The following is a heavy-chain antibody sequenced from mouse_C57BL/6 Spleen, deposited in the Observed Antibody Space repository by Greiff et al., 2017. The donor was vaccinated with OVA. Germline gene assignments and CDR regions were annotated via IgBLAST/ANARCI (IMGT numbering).Heavy chain of an antibody. Sequence: QVQLQQSGAELAKPGASVKLSCKASGYTFTSYWMHWVKQRPGQGLEWIGYINPSSGYTKYNQKFKDKATLTADKSSITAYMQRSSRTYEDSAVYYCARGDGNYGFCAYWGQGTLVTVSA. CDR3: ARGDGNYGFCAY. D-gene: IGHD2-1*01. CDR2: INPSSGYT. J-gene: IGHJ3*01. V-gene: IGHV1-7*01. CDR1: GYTFTSYW.